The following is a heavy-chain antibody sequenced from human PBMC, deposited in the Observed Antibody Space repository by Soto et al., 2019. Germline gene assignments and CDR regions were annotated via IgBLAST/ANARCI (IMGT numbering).Heavy chain of an antibody. J-gene: IGHJ3*02. D-gene: IGHD3-22*01. Sequence: SVKVSCKASGGTFSSYAISWVRQAPGQGLEWMGGIIPIFGTANYAQKFQGRVTITADESTSTAYMELSSLRSEDTAVYYCAFSSSAYYDSSGPHAFDIWGQGTMVTVSS. CDR3: AFSSSAYYDSSGPHAFDI. CDR2: IIPIFGTA. V-gene: IGHV1-69*13. CDR1: GGTFSSYA.